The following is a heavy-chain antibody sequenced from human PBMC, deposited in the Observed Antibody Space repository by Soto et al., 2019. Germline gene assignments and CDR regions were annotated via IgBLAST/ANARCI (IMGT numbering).Heavy chain of an antibody. CDR2: INHSGST. J-gene: IGHJ2*01. Sequence: QVHLQQWGAGLLKPSETLSLTCAVYGGSFSGYYWSWIRQPPGKGLEWIGEINHSGSTNYNPSLKRRVTISVDTSKTQFSLKLSSVTVAGTAVYYCARPSFAGYDFWSGYYTPDYWYFDLWGRGTLVTVSS. V-gene: IGHV4-34*01. CDR3: ARPSFAGYDFWSGYYTPDYWYFDL. CDR1: GGSFSGYY. D-gene: IGHD3-3*01.